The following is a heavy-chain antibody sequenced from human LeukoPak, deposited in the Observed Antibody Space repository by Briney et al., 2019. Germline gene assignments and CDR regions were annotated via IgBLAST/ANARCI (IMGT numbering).Heavy chain of an antibody. D-gene: IGHD6-19*01. CDR3: ARARIAVAESWFDP. CDR1: GYTFTSYG. CDR2: ISAYNGNT. V-gene: IGHV1-18*01. Sequence: ASVKVSCKASGYTFTSYGISWVRQAPGQGLEWMGWISAYNGNTNYAQKLQGRVTMTTDTSTSTAYMELRSLRSDDTAVYYCARARIAVAESWFDPWGQGTLVTVSS. J-gene: IGHJ5*02.